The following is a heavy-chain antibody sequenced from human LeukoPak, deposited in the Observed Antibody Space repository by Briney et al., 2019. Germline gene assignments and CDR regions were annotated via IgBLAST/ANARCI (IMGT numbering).Heavy chain of an antibody. CDR2: ISYDGSNK. CDR3: AKDSMVRGENYFDY. J-gene: IGHJ4*02. Sequence: GGSLRLSCAASGFTFSSYCMHWVRQAPGKGLEWVAVISYDGSNKYYADSVKGRFTISRDNSKNTLYLQMNSLRAEDTAVYYCAKDSMVRGENYFDYWGQGTLVTVSS. V-gene: IGHV3-30*18. CDR1: GFTFSSYC. D-gene: IGHD3-10*01.